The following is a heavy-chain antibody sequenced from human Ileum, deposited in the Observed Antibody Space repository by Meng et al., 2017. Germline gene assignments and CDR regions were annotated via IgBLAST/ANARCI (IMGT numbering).Heavy chain of an antibody. J-gene: IGHJ4*02. V-gene: IGHV4-4*02. CDR2: IYHSGST. CDR3: ASLRDNWNYPADY. CDR1: GGSISSSNW. Sequence: QGPLQESGPGMRKPSRTLSITCACSGGSISSSNWGSWGRQPPGKVLWWIGEIYHSGSTNYNLSLQSRVTISVDKSKNQFSLKLSSVTAADTAVYYCASLRDNWNYPADYWGQGTLVTVSS. D-gene: IGHD1-7*01.